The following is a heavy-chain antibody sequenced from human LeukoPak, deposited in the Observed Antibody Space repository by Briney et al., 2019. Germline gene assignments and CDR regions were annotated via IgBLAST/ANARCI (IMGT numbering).Heavy chain of an antibody. D-gene: IGHD2-2*01. CDR1: GFTFSSSA. Sequence: GGSLRLSCAATGFTFSSSAMSWVRQAPGKGLEWVSAVSSGGETTYYADSVKGRFTIFRDNSKNTLYLKMNSLRAEDTAVYYCARTTTSYCSSTSGDHWGQGTLVTVSS. J-gene: IGHJ1*01. CDR3: ARTTTSYCSSTSGDH. V-gene: IGHV3-23*01. CDR2: VSSGGETT.